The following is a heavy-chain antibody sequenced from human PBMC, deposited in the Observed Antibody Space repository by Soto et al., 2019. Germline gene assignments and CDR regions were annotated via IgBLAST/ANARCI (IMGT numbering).Heavy chain of an antibody. D-gene: IGHD3-9*01. CDR3: ARNGEKHVLRYFDWIRGPFDY. J-gene: IGHJ4*02. V-gene: IGHV3-33*01. Sequence: PGGSLRLSCAASGFTFSSYGMHWVRQAPGKGLEWVAVIWYDGSNKYYADSVKGRFTISRDNSKNTLYLQMNSLRAEDTAVYYCARNGEKHVLRYFDWIRGPFDYWGQGTLVTVSS. CDR1: GFTFSSYG. CDR2: IWYDGSNK.